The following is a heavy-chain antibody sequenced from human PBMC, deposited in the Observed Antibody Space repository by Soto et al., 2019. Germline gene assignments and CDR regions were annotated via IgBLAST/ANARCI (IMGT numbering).Heavy chain of an antibody. J-gene: IGHJ5*02. CDR3: ARDQRLRFLEWCVQFDP. CDR1: GYTFTSYG. V-gene: IGHV1-18*01. CDR2: ISAYNGNT. D-gene: IGHD3-3*01. Sequence: ASVKVSCKASGYTFTSYGIGWVRQAPGQGLEWMGWISAYNGNTNYAQKLQGRVTMTTDTSTSTAYMELRSLRSDDTAVYYCARDQRLRFLEWCVQFDPWGQGTLVTVSS.